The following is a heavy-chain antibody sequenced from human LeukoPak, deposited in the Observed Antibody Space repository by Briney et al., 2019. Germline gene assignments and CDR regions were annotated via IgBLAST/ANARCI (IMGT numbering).Heavy chain of an antibody. CDR3: AKDLEAVAGTIVNDY. D-gene: IGHD6-19*01. CDR1: GFTFSKYA. J-gene: IGHJ4*02. CDR2: ICASGGTT. Sequence: GGSLRLSCAVSGFTFSKYAMNWVRQGPGKELEWGSGICASGGTTYYADSVQGRFTISRDNSKNTLYLQLNRLRAEDTGVYFCAKDLEAVAGTIVNDYWGQGTLVTVSS. V-gene: IGHV3-23*01.